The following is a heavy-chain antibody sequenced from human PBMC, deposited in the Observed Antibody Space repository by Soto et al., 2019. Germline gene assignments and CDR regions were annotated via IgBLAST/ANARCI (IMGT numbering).Heavy chain of an antibody. D-gene: IGHD2-2*01. V-gene: IGHV4-34*01. CDR3: ARGLRYADIVVVPAAGYFDY. Sequence: QVQLQQWGAGLLKPSETLSLTCAVYGGSFSGYYWSWIRQPPGKGLEWIGEINHSGSTNYNPSLKSRVTISVDTSKNQFSLQLRSVTAADTAVYYCARGLRYADIVVVPAAGYFDYWGQGTLVTVSS. CDR1: GGSFSGYY. CDR2: INHSGST. J-gene: IGHJ4*02.